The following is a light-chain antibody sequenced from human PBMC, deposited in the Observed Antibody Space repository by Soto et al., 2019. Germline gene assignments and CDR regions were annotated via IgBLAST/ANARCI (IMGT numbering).Light chain of an antibody. Sequence: EIVMTQSPATLSVSPGERAALSCRATQSVSSNFAWYQQKPGQAPRLLIYGASTRATGIPARFSGSGSGTDFTLTISSLQSEDFAVYYCQQYGCSLLFTFGPGTKVDIK. J-gene: IGKJ3*01. CDR3: QQYGCSLLFT. CDR1: QSVSSN. V-gene: IGKV3-15*01. CDR2: GAS.